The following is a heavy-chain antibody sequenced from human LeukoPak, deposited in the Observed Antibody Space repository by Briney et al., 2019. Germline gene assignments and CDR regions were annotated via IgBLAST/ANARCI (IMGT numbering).Heavy chain of an antibody. V-gene: IGHV3-11*03. Sequence: GGSLRLSCAASGFTFSDYYVSWIRQAPGKGLEWVSYISSSSSSTDYADSVKGRFTISRDNAKNSLYLQMNSLRAEDTAVYYCARSPPHSKLRFDPWGQGTLVTVSS. CDR2: ISSSSSST. CDR1: GFTFSDYY. D-gene: IGHD6-13*01. J-gene: IGHJ5*02. CDR3: ARSPPHSKLRFDP.